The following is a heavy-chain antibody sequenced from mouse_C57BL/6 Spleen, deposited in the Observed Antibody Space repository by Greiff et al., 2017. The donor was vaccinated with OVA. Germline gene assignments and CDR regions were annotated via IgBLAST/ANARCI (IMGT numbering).Heavy chain of an antibody. CDR1: GFSLTSYG. J-gene: IGHJ1*03. Sequence: QVQLQQSGPGLVQPSQSLSITCTVSGFSLTSYGVHWVRQSPGKGLEWLGVIWRGGSTDYNAAFMSRLSITKDNSNSQVFFRMNSLQADDTAIYYCAKSPPMGYSWYFDVWGTGTTVTVSS. CDR2: IWRGGST. CDR3: AKSPPMGYSWYFDV. D-gene: IGHD2-10*01. V-gene: IGHV2-5*01.